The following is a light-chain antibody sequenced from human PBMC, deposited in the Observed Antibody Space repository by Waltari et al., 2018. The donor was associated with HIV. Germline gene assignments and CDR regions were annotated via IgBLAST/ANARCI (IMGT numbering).Light chain of an antibody. V-gene: IGKV3-20*01. CDR2: GAS. J-gene: IGKJ1*01. CDR1: QSVSSSY. Sequence: EIVLTQSPGTLSLSPGERATLSCRASQSVSSSYLVWYQQKPGQAPRLLIYGASSRATGIPDRFSGSGSGTDFTLTISRLEPVDFAVYYCQQYGSSPWTFGQGP. CDR3: QQYGSSPWT.